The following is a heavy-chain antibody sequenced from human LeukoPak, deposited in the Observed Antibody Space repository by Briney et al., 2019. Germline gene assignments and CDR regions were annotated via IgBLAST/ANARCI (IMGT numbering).Heavy chain of an antibody. D-gene: IGHD6-13*01. Sequence: SETLSLTCTVSGGSISSSSYYWGWIRQPPGKGLEWIGRIYYSGSTYYNPSLKSRVTISVDTSKNQFSLKLSSVTAADTAVYYCARLSSSWRYYYHYMDVWGKGTTVTVSS. CDR3: ARLSSSWRYYYHYMDV. CDR1: GGSISSSSYY. V-gene: IGHV4-39*07. CDR2: IYYSGST. J-gene: IGHJ6*03.